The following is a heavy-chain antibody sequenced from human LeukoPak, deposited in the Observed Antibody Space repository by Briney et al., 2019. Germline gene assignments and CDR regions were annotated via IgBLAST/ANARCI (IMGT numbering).Heavy chain of an antibody. J-gene: IGHJ4*02. V-gene: IGHV3-23*01. CDR3: ALLSGTYLVDY. D-gene: IGHD1-26*01. CDR1: GFTFSSYA. Sequence: QPGGSLRLSCAASGFTFSSYAMSWVRQAPGKGLEWVSATSGSGGSAYYAASVKGRFTISRDNSKNTLYLQMNSLRAEDTAVYYCALLSGTYLVDYWGQGTLVTVSS. CDR2: TSGSGGSA.